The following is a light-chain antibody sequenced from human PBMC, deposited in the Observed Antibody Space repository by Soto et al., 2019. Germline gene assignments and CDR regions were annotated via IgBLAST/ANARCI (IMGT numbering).Light chain of an antibody. CDR3: QQYNNWPPRT. Sequence: EIVMTQSPATLSVSPGERATLSCRASQSVSSNLAWYQQKPGQAPRLLIYGASTRATGIPARFSGSGSGTEFTLTISSLQSDDFAVYSCQQYNNWPPRTFGQGTEV. CDR1: QSVSSN. CDR2: GAS. V-gene: IGKV3-15*01. J-gene: IGKJ1*01.